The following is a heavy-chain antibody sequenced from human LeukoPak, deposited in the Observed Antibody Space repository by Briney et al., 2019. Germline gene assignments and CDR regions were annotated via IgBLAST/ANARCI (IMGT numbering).Heavy chain of an antibody. V-gene: IGHV3-74*01. Sequence: GGSLRLSCAASGFTFSSHWMHWVRQAPGKGLVWVSRINSDGSTTTYADSVKGRFTISGDNAKNSLYLQMNSLRGEDMAVYFCARDRLIDCWGQGTLVTVSS. CDR3: ARDRLIDC. J-gene: IGHJ4*02. CDR2: INSDGSTT. CDR1: GFTFSSHW.